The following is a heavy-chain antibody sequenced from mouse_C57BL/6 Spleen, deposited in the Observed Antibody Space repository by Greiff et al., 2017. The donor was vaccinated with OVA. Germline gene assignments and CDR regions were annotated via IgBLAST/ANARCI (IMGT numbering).Heavy chain of an antibody. V-gene: IGHV1-26*01. Sequence: VQLQQSGPELVKPGASVKISCKASGYTFTDYYMNWVKQSHGKSLEWIGDINPNNGGTSYNQKFKGKATLTVDKSSSTAYMELRSLTSEDSAVYYCARSKAPYYGSSYGYFDYWGQGTTLTVSS. J-gene: IGHJ2*01. CDR3: ARSKAPYYGSSYGYFDY. CDR1: GYTFTDYY. CDR2: INPNNGGT. D-gene: IGHD1-1*01.